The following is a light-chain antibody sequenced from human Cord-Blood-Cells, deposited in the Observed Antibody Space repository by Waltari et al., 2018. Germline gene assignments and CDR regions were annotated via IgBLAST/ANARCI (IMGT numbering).Light chain of an antibody. Sequence: DIQMTQSPSTLSASVVDRVTITCRASQSISSWLAWYQQKPGKAPKLLIYKAFSLESGVPSRFSCSGSGTEFTLTISSLQPDDFATYYCQQYNSYSRTFGQGTKVEIK. CDR1: QSISSW. J-gene: IGKJ1*01. CDR2: KAF. V-gene: IGKV1-5*03. CDR3: QQYNSYSRT.